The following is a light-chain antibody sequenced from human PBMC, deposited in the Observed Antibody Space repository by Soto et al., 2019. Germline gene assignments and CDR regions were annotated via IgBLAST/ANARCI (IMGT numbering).Light chain of an antibody. CDR2: GAS. Sequence: DIQMTQSPSSLSASVGDRVTVTCRASQSISKYLNWYQQKPRKAPKLLIYGASNLQSGVPSRFSGSGSGTDFTLTITSLQTEDFATYYCQQSYGIPWTFGQGTKVEIK. CDR3: QQSYGIPWT. V-gene: IGKV1-39*01. CDR1: QSISKY. J-gene: IGKJ1*01.